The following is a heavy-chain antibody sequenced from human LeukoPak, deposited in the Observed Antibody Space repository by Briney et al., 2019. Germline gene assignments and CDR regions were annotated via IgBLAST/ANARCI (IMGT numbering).Heavy chain of an antibody. Sequence: GGSLTLTCAVSGFTFSSDARSWVRQAPGKGLEWVSAISGSAGSTYYADSVKGRFTISRDNSKNTLYLQMNSLRAEDTAVYYCATRETVVAPFFDYWGQGTLVTVSS. CDR3: ATRETVVAPFFDY. J-gene: IGHJ4*02. CDR2: ISGSAGST. CDR1: GFTFSSDA. D-gene: IGHD2-15*01. V-gene: IGHV3-23*01.